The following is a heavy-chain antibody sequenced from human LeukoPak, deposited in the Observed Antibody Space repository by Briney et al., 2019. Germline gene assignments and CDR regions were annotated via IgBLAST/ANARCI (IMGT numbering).Heavy chain of an antibody. V-gene: IGHV1-46*01. CDR2: INPSGGST. J-gene: IGHJ3*02. CDR1: GYTFTSYY. CDR3: ATGSSPGHCWGYFSSSTSCLRAFDI. D-gene: IGHD2-2*01. Sequence: ASVKVSCKASGYTFTSYYMHWVRQAPGQGLEWMGIINPSGGSTSYAQKFQGRVTMTRDTSTSTVYMELSSLRSEDTAVYYCATGSSPGHCWGYFSSSTSCLRAFDIWGQGTMVTVSS.